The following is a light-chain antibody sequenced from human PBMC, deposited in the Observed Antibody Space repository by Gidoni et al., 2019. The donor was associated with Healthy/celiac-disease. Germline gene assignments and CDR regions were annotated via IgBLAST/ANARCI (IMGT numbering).Light chain of an antibody. CDR3: QQRSNWPLI. CDR2: DAS. V-gene: IGKV3-11*01. Sequence: EIVLTQSPATLSLSPGERATLSCRASQSVSSYLAWYQQKPGQAPRLLIDDASNRATGIPARFSVSGSGTDFTLPISSLEPEDFSVYYCQQRSNWPLIFGGGTKVEIK. CDR1: QSVSSY. J-gene: IGKJ4*01.